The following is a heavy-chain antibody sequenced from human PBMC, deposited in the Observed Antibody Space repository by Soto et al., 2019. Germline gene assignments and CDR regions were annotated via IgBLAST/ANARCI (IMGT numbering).Heavy chain of an antibody. CDR2: IIPIFGTA. V-gene: IGHV1-69*01. D-gene: IGHD4-17*01. Sequence: QVQLVQSAAEVKKPGSSVKVSCKASGSTFSSYAISWVRQAPGQGLEWMGGIIPIFGTANSARKFQGRVTITADEPTSTDYMELSSLRSEDTAVYYCARGVSTYGGNLNPFDYWGQGTLVTVCS. CDR1: GSTFSSYA. CDR3: ARGVSTYGGNLNPFDY. J-gene: IGHJ4*02.